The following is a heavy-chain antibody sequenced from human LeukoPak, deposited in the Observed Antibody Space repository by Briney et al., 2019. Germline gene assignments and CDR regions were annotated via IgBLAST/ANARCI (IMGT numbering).Heavy chain of an antibody. CDR1: GFTFSSYW. Sequence: PGGSLRLSCAASGFTFSSYWMSWVRQAPGKGLEWVANIKQDGSEKYYVDSVKGRFTISRDNAKNSLYLQMNSLRAEDTAVYYCAREYSRRYYYYMDVWGKGTTGTVSS. J-gene: IGHJ6*03. CDR2: IKQDGSEK. D-gene: IGHD6-13*01. V-gene: IGHV3-7*01. CDR3: AREYSRRYYYYMDV.